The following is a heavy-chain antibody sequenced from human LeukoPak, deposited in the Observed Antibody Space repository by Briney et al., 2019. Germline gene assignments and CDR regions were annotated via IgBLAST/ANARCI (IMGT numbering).Heavy chain of an antibody. CDR2: IKQDGSEK. J-gene: IGHJ4*02. CDR1: GFTFSSYW. D-gene: IGHD6-13*01. V-gene: IGHV3-7*01. Sequence: GGSLRLSCAASGFTFSSYWMSWVRQAPGKGLEWVANIKQDGSEKHYVDSVKGRFTISRDNAKNSLYLQMNSLRAEDTAVYYCAAIAAAGSFDYWGQGTLVTVSS. CDR3: AAIAAAGSFDY.